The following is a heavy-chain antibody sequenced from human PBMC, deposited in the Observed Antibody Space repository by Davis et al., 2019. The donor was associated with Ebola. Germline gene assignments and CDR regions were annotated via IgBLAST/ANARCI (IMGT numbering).Heavy chain of an antibody. J-gene: IGHJ6*03. CDR1: GFTFSDCA. V-gene: IGHV3-23*01. CDR3: AKEAGGIAPGYYMDV. Sequence: GESLKISCAASGFTFSDCAMSWVRQAPGKGLERVSAISGSGGSTYYADSVKGRFTISRDNSKNTLYLQMNSLRAEDTAVYYCAKEAGGIAPGYYMDVWGKGTTVTVSS. CDR2: ISGSGGST. D-gene: IGHD2-21*01.